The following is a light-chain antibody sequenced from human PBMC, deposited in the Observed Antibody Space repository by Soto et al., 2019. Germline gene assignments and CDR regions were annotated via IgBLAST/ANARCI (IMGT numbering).Light chain of an antibody. J-gene: IGKJ1*01. Sequence: AIQLTQSPSSLSASVGDRVTITCRASQGSSSALAWYQQKPGKAPKLLIYDASSLESGVPSRFSGSGSGTDFTLTISSLQPEDFATYYCQQFNSYPRPFGQGTQVEIK. CDR2: DAS. V-gene: IGKV1-13*02. CDR3: QQFNSYPRP. CDR1: QGSSSA.